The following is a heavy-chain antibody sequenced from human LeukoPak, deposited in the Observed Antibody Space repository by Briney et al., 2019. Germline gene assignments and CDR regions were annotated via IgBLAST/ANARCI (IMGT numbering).Heavy chain of an antibody. CDR1: GGSISSYY. Sequence: SETLSLTCTVSGGSISSYYWSWLRQPPGKGLEWIGYIYYSGSTNYNPSLKSRVTISVDTSKNQFSLKLSSVTAADTAVYYCARSYYYDSSGYYFPFYYYYYGMDVWGQGTTVTVSS. CDR3: ARSYYYDSSGYYFPFYYYYYGMDV. J-gene: IGHJ6*02. D-gene: IGHD3-22*01. V-gene: IGHV4-59*01. CDR2: IYYSGST.